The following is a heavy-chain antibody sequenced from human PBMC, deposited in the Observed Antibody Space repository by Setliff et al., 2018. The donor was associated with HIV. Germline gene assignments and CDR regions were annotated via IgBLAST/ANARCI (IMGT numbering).Heavy chain of an antibody. V-gene: IGHV4-38-2*02. CDR2: IYQTGST. CDR1: GYSISSGYY. D-gene: IGHD6-19*01. Sequence: SETLSLTCSVSGYSISSGYYWGWIRQPPEKGLEWIGSIYQTGSTNYNPSLKSRVTVSLDMSNNQSSLKVTSMTAADTAVYYCGRQAWDHQSSGYFVDYWGQGTLVTVSS. J-gene: IGHJ4*02. CDR3: GRQAWDHQSSGYFVDY.